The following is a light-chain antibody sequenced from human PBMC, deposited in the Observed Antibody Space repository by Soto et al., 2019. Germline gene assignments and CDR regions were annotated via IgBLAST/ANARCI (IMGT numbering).Light chain of an antibody. CDR3: QQYAYSPLT. Sequence: EIVMTQSPATLSVSPGERATLSCRASQSVSSNLAWYQQKPGQAPRLLVYDASTRATGVPDRFSGSGSGTDFTLTFSRLEPEDFAVYYCQQYAYSPLTFGGGTKVDIK. J-gene: IGKJ4*01. V-gene: IGKV3D-15*01. CDR1: QSVSSN. CDR2: DAS.